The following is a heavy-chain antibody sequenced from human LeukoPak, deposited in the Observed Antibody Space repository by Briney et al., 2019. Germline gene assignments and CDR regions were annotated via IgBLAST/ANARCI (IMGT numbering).Heavy chain of an antibody. CDR1: GFTFSGYA. J-gene: IGHJ2*01. Sequence: GGSLRLSCAASGFTFSGYAMHWVRQAPGKGLEWVAVISIDGTNKFYAASVKGLFNISRDNSKNTLYLQTDSLRPEDTAVYYCARGWRDVGLLWFGDLYWYFDLWGRGTLVTVSS. CDR2: ISIDGTNK. D-gene: IGHD3-10*01. V-gene: IGHV3-30*04. CDR3: ARGWRDVGLLWFGDLYWYFDL.